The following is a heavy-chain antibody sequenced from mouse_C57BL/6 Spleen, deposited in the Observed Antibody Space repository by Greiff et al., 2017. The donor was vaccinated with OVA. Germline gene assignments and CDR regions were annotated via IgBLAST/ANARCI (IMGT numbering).Heavy chain of an antibody. J-gene: IGHJ4*01. Sequence: EVQLVESGGGLVQPKGSLKLSCAASGFSFNTYAMNWVRQAPGKGLEWVARIRSKSNNYATYYADSVKDRFTISRDDSESMLYLQMNNLKTEDTAMYYCVRHYGLYAMDYWGQGTSVTVSS. CDR2: IRSKSNNYAT. CDR1: GFSFNTYA. V-gene: IGHV10-1*01. CDR3: VRHYGLYAMDY. D-gene: IGHD1-1*01.